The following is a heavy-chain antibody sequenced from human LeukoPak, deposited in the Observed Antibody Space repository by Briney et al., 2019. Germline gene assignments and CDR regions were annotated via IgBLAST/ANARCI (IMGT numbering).Heavy chain of an antibody. V-gene: IGHV4-39*07. J-gene: IGHJ4*02. Sequence: SETLSLTCTVSGGSISSSSYYWGWIRQPPGKGLEWIGTIYYSGSTYYNPSLKSRVTISVYTSKNQFSLKLSSVTAADTAVYYCARTRYGSGSYTYLDYWGQGTLVTVSS. CDR1: GGSISSSSYY. CDR3: ARTRYGSGSYTYLDY. D-gene: IGHD3-10*01. CDR2: IYYSGST.